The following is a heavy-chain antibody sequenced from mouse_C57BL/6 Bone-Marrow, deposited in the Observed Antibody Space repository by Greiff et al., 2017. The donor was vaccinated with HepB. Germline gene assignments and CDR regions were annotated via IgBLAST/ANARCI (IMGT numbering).Heavy chain of an antibody. D-gene: IGHD1-1*01. CDR3: TRSPYYGSSPFAY. CDR2: IRNKANNHAT. V-gene: IGHV6-6*01. J-gene: IGHJ3*01. Sequence: EVQLQQSGGGLVQPGGSMKLSCAASGFTFSDAWMDWVRQSPEKGLEWVAEIRNKANNHATYYAEFVKGRFTISRDDSKSSVYLQMNSLRAEDTGIYYCTRSPYYGSSPFAYWGQGTLVTVSA. CDR1: GFTFSDAW.